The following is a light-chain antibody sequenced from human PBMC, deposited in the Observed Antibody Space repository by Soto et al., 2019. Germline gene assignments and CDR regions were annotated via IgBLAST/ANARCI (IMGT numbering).Light chain of an antibody. CDR3: QSYDSSLSAYVV. Sequence: QSVLTQPPSVSGAPGQRVTISCTGSSSNIGAGYDVHWYQQLPGTAPKRLIYGNSNRPSGVPDRFSGSKSGTSASLAITGLQAEDEADYYCQSYDSSLSAYVVFGGGTKVTVL. CDR2: GNS. J-gene: IGLJ2*01. CDR1: SSNIGAGYD. V-gene: IGLV1-40*01.